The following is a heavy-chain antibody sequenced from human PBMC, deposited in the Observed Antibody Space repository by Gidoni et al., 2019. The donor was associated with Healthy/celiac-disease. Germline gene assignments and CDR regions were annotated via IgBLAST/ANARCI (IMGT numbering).Heavy chain of an antibody. Sequence: QVQLQQWGAGLLKPSETLSLTCAVYGGSFSGYYWSWIRQPPGKGLEWIGEINHSGSTNYNPSLKSRVTISVDTSKNQFSLKLSSVTAADTAVYYCARGSGYSSGWYPFYGMDVWGQGTTVTVSS. CDR3: ARGSGYSSGWYPFYGMDV. CDR2: INHSGST. V-gene: IGHV4-34*01. J-gene: IGHJ6*02. D-gene: IGHD6-19*01. CDR1: GGSFSGYY.